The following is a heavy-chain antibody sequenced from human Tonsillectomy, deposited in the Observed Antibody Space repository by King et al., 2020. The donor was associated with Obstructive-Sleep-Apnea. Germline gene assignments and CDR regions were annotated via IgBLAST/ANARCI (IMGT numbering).Heavy chain of an antibody. D-gene: IGHD4-17*01. Sequence: EVQLVESGGGLVQPGGSLRLSCVASGFTFSSYSMNWVRQAPGKGLEWVSHITSDGSTRFYADSVKGRFTISSDNVKNSLYLQMNSLRDEDTAIYYCARLVDEYGDYVNWFFDLWGRGTLVTVSS. CDR3: ARLVDEYGDYVNWFFDL. CDR1: GFTFSSYS. CDR2: ITSDGSTR. V-gene: IGHV3-48*02. J-gene: IGHJ2*01.